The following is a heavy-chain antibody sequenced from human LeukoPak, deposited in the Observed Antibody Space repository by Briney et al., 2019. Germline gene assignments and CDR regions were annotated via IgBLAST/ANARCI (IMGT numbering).Heavy chain of an antibody. J-gene: IGHJ5*02. CDR1: GDSVSSNSAA. CDR2: TYYRSKWYN. CDR3: ARGGSGGSKWFDP. V-gene: IGHV6-1*01. D-gene: IGHD2-15*01. Sequence: QTLSLTSAMSGDSVSSNSAAWNWFRQSPSRGLEWLGRTYYRSKWYNDYAESVKSRITINTDTSKNQFSLQVKSVTPEDTAVYYCARGGSGGSKWFDPWGQATLVSVSS.